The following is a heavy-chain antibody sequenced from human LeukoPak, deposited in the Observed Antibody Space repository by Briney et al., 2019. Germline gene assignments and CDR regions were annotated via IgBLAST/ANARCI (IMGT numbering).Heavy chain of an antibody. Sequence: ASVKVSCTVSGYTLTELSMHWVRQAPGKGLEWMGGFDPEDGETIYAQKFQGRVTMTEDTSTDTAYMELSSLRSDDTAVYYCARVVDVVVPAATNWFDPWGQGTLVTVSS. D-gene: IGHD2-2*01. J-gene: IGHJ5*02. CDR1: GYTLTELS. CDR3: ARVVDVVVPAATNWFDP. CDR2: FDPEDGET. V-gene: IGHV1-24*01.